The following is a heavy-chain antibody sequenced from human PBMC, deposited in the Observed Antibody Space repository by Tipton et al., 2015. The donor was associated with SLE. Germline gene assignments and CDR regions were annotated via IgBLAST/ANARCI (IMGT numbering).Heavy chain of an antibody. CDR3: AREGVYGDVDY. Sequence: SLRLSCAASGFTFDTYEMNWVRQAPGKGLEWISYINSDGTTKYYAESVQGRFTISRDSAKNSLYLQMNSLRAEDTAVYYCAREGVYGDVDYWGQGTLVTVSS. CDR2: INSDGTTK. CDR1: GFTFDTYE. J-gene: IGHJ4*02. V-gene: IGHV3-48*03. D-gene: IGHD4-17*01.